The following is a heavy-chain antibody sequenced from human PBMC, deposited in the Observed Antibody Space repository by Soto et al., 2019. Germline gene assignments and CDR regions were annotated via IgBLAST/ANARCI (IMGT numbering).Heavy chain of an antibody. CDR1: GGAISTYY. V-gene: IGHV4-59*01. D-gene: IGHD3-16*02. CDR3: VRGGKRYRID. CDR2: IYYTGST. Sequence: SETLSLTCTISGGAISTYYWNWIRQPPGKGLEWVGYIYYTGSTSYNPSLRSRVTISVDTSKNELSLELRSVTAADTAAYYCVRGGKRYRIDCGQGPLVTVSS. J-gene: IGHJ4*02.